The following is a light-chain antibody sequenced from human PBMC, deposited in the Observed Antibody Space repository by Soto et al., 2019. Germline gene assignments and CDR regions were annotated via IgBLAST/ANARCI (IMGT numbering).Light chain of an antibody. CDR3: QQYSNWPPIT. V-gene: IGKV3-15*01. J-gene: IGKJ5*01. CDR1: QSVSSN. CDR2: GAS. Sequence: EIVMTQSPATLSVSPGERATLSCRASQSVSSNLAWYQHKPGQAPKLLISGASTRATGVPARFSGSGSGTEFTLTISSLQSEDFAVYYCQQYSNWPPITFGQGTRLEIK.